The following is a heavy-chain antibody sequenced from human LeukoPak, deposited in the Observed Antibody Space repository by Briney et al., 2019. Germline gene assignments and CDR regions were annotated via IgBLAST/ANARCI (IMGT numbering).Heavy chain of an antibody. Sequence: GGSLRLSCAASGFTFSSYSMNWVRQAPGKGLEWVSSISSSSSYIYYADSVKGRFTISRDNAKNSLYLQMNSLRAEDTAVYYCARDGDLYSSSWDTDYWGQGTLVTVSS. CDR3: ARDGDLYSSSWDTDY. CDR1: GFTFSSYS. J-gene: IGHJ4*02. D-gene: IGHD6-13*01. V-gene: IGHV3-21*01. CDR2: ISSSSSYI.